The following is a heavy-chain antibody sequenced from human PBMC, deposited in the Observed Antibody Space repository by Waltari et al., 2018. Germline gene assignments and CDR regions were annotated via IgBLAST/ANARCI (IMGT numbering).Heavy chain of an antibody. Sequence: QVQLQRWGAGLLNPPEPLSLTCAFYGGSFTGYSWGWIRQPPGKGLEWIGEINHRGSTNYNPSLKSRVTISVDTSKNQFSLKLSSATAADTAVYYCAEGDGYNTFGYWGQGTLVTVSS. CDR1: GGSFTGYS. CDR2: INHRGST. V-gene: IGHV4-34*01. D-gene: IGHD5-12*01. J-gene: IGHJ4*02. CDR3: AEGDGYNTFGY.